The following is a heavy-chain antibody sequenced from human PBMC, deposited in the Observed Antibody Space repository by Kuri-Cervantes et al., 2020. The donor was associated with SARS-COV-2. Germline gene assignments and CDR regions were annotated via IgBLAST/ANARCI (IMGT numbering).Heavy chain of an antibody. Sequence: GESLKISCAASGFTFSSYAMSWVRQAPGKGLEWVSAISGSGGSTNYADSVKGRFTISRDNAKNSLFLQINSLRVEDTAVYYCATSGIGGLDHWGQGTLVTVSS. D-gene: IGHD2-21*01. CDR2: ISGSGGST. J-gene: IGHJ4*02. CDR3: ATSGIGGLDH. CDR1: GFTFSSYA. V-gene: IGHV3-23*01.